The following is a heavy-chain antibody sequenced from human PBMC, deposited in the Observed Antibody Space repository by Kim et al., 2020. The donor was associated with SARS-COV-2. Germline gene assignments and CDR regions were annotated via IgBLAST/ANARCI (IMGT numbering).Heavy chain of an antibody. D-gene: IGHD6-13*01. CDR3: ARAKQGYSSSWAAFDY. J-gene: IGHJ4*02. V-gene: IGHV3-21*01. Sequence: SVKGRFTISRDNAKNSLYLQMNSLRAEDTAVYYCARAKQGYSSSWAAFDYWGQGTLVTVSS.